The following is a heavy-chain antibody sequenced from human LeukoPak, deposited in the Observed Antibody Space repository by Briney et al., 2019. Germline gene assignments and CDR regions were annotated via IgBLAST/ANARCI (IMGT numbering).Heavy chain of an antibody. CDR3: ARDSSGSYYSWFDP. V-gene: IGHV4-59*01. CDR2: IYYSGST. CDR1: GGSISSYY. Sequence: SETLSLTCTVSGGSISSYYWSWIRQPPGKGLEWIGYIYYSGSTNYNPSLKSRVTISVDTSKNQFSLKLSSVTAADTAVYYCARDSSGSYYSWFDPWGQGTLVTVSS. D-gene: IGHD3-10*01. J-gene: IGHJ5*02.